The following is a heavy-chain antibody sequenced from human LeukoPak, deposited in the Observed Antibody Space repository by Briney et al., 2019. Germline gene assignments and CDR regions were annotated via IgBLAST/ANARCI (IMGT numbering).Heavy chain of an antibody. Sequence: GGSLRLSCVASGITFSSYSMNWVRQAPGKGLEWVSYISSSSSTLYYAHSVKGRFTISRVKAKNSLYLQMNSLRDEDTAVYYCARETPDAFDIWGQGTMVTVS. CDR3: ARETPDAFDI. V-gene: IGHV3-48*02. CDR1: GITFSSYS. D-gene: IGHD1-14*01. CDR2: ISSSSSTL. J-gene: IGHJ3*02.